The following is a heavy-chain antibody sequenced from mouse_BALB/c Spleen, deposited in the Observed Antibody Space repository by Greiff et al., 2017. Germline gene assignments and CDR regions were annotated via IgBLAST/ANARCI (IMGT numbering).Heavy chain of an antibody. CDR3: ARDGTSRGFDY. J-gene: IGHJ2*01. CDR2: ISSGGST. CDR1: GFTFSSYA. Sequence: EVKVVESGGGLVKPGGSLKLSCAASGFTFSSYAMSWVRQTPEKRLEWVASISSGGSTYYPDSVKGRFTISRDNARNILYLQMSSLRSEDTAMYYCARDGTSRGFDYWGQGTTLTVSS. V-gene: IGHV5-6-5*01. D-gene: IGHD1-3*01.